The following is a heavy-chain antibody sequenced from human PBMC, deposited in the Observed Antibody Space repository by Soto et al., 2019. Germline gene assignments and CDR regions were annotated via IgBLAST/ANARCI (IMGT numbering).Heavy chain of an antibody. D-gene: IGHD5-12*01. J-gene: IGHJ5*02. V-gene: IGHV1-18*03. CDR1: GYTFFTYD. CDR2: ISGYSGHT. CDR3: ARHRGPTTAENWFDP. Sequence: QVQLVQSGPEVKNPGASVKVSCKASGYTFFTYDISWVRQAPGQGLEWMGWISGYSGHTLYAQKFQGRVNMTRDTSTTTAYMELRSLRSDDMDVYYCARHRGPTTAENWFDPWGQGTLVTVSS.